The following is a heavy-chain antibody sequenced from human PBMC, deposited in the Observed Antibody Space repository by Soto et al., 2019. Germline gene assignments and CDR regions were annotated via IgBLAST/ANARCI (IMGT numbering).Heavy chain of an antibody. Sequence: GASVKVSCKASGGTFSSYTISWVRQAPGQGLEWMGRIIPILGIANYAQKFQGRVTITADKSTSTAYMELSSLRSEDTAVYYCARDLRGAAAASDYYFDYWGQGTLVTVSS. CDR1: GGTFSSYT. CDR2: IIPILGIA. V-gene: IGHV1-69*04. D-gene: IGHD6-13*01. CDR3: ARDLRGAAAASDYYFDY. J-gene: IGHJ4*02.